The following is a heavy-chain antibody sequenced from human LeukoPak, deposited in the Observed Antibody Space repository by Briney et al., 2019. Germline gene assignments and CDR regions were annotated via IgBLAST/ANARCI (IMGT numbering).Heavy chain of an antibody. CDR1: GFTLFWHV. CDR2: IHHNGDIT. CDR3: ARDMSGTYSFDY. V-gene: IGHV3-64D*06. Sequence: GSLRLSCSASGFTLFWHVMHWVRQAPGKPLEYVSFIHHNGDITSYADSVRGRFTVSRDNSKNTLFLDLTGLRTDDTAVYYCARDMSGTYSFDYWGQGTLVTVSS. D-gene: IGHD1-26*01. J-gene: IGHJ4*02.